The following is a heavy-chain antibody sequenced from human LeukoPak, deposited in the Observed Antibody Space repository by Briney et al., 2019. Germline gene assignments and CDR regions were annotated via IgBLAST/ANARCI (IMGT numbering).Heavy chain of an antibody. Sequence: GGSLRLSCAASGFTFSSYALNWVRQAPRKGLEWVSGISNNGVNRNYADSVKGRFTISRDNSKNTLYLQMNSLRAKDTAVYYCAKGEFGRGWPNWGQGTLVTVSS. V-gene: IGHV3-23*01. CDR3: AKGEFGRGWPN. CDR2: ISNNGVNR. CDR1: GFTFSSYA. J-gene: IGHJ4*02. D-gene: IGHD6-19*01.